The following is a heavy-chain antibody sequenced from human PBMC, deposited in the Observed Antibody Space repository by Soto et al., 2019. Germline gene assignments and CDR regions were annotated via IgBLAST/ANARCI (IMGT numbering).Heavy chain of an antibody. D-gene: IGHD3-10*01. CDR2: IFYRGNT. CDR1: GGSMIGYY. CDR3: VGDRGPSVWFDP. Sequence: SDTLSLTXTVPGGSMIGYYLSWIRQPPGKGLEWIGYIFYRGNTEYNPSLKSRATISVDTSKNQFSLKVTSVTAADTAVYFCVGDRGPSVWFDPWGPGTLVTVSS. J-gene: IGHJ5*02. V-gene: IGHV4-59*01.